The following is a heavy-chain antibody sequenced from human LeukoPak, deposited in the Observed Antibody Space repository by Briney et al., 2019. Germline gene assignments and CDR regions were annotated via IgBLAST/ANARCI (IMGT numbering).Heavy chain of an antibody. J-gene: IGHJ4*02. V-gene: IGHV3-9*01. D-gene: IGHD6-19*01. CDR3: AKVTLIAVAEYYFDY. CDR2: ISWNSGSI. Sequence: GRSLRLSCAASGFTFDDYAMHWVRQAPGKGLEWVSGISWNSGSIGYADSVKGRFTISRDNAKNSLYLQMNSLRAEDTALYYCAKVTLIAVAEYYFDYWGQGTLVTVSS. CDR1: GFTFDDYA.